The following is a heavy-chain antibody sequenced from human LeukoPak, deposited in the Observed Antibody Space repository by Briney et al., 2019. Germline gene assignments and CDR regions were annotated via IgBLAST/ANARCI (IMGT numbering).Heavy chain of an antibody. CDR2: ITATGDTA. CDR3: AGDRNSDWYSPLDY. D-gene: IGHD6-19*01. V-gene: IGHV3-23*01. CDR1: GFTFTKCA. Sequence: GSLRLSCVASGFTFTKCAMSWLRQAPGKGLEWVAIITATGDTAYYADSVKGRFTISRDNSRNTVYMQMDSLRAEDTAIYYCAGDRNSDWYSPLDYWGQGTLVTVSS. J-gene: IGHJ4*02.